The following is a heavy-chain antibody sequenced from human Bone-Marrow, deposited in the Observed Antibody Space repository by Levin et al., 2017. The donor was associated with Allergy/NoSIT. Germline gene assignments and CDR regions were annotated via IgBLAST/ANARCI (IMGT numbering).Heavy chain of an antibody. CDR2: ISYDGSNK. V-gene: IGHV3-30-3*01. D-gene: IGHD1-26*01. Sequence: GGSLRLSCAASGFTFSSYAMHWVRQAPGKGLEWVAVISYDGSNKYYADSVKGRFTISRDNSKNTLYLQMNSLRAEDTAVYYCARAPGIVGATRCYFDYWGQGTLVTVSS. CDR1: GFTFSSYA. CDR3: ARAPGIVGATRCYFDY. J-gene: IGHJ4*02.